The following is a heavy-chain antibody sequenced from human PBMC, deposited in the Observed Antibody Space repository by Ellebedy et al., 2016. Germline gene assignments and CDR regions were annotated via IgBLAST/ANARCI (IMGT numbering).Heavy chain of an antibody. D-gene: IGHD5-18*01. J-gene: IGHJ4*02. V-gene: IGHV4-59*01. CDR3: ARGEADTAIPGYFDY. CDR2: IYYSGST. CDR1: GGSISSYY. Sequence: GSLRLSCTVSGGSISSYYWSWIRQPPGKGLEWIGYIYYSGSTNYNPSLKSRVTISVDTSKNQFSLKLSAVTAADTAVYYCARGEADTAIPGYFDYWGQGTLVTVSS.